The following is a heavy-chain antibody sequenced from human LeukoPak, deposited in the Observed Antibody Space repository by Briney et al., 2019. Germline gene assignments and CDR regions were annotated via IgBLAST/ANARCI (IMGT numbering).Heavy chain of an antibody. J-gene: IGHJ6*03. Sequence: GGSLRLSCAASGFTFSSYSMNWVRQAPGKGLEWVSSISSSSSYIYYADSVKGRFTISRDNAKNSLYLQMNSLRAEDTALYYCAKGGLAHYYYYYMDVWGKGTTVTISS. CDR1: GFTFSSYS. V-gene: IGHV3-21*04. CDR2: ISSSSSYI. D-gene: IGHD6-19*01. CDR3: AKGGLAHYYYYYMDV.